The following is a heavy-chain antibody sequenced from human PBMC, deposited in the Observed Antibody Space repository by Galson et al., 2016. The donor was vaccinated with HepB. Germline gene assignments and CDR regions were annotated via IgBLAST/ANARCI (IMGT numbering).Heavy chain of an antibody. J-gene: IGHJ4*02. CDR1: GFSFSDYA. Sequence: SLRLSCAVSGFSFSDYAMSWVRQGPGKRLVWVSTISSDGGNKHYLDSVKGRFTVSRDNSKNTLDLQMNSLRAEDTAVYYCTNDVGLVMFGLWGRGTLVTVSS. D-gene: IGHD2/OR15-2a*01. CDR3: TNDVGLVMFGL. V-gene: IGHV3-23*01. CDR2: ISSDGGNK.